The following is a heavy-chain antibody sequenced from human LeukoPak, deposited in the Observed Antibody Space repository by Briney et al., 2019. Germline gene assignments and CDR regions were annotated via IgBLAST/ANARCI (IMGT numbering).Heavy chain of an antibody. CDR2: ISSSSSYI. Sequence: GGSLRLSCAVSGFTFSSYAMSWVRQAPGKGLEWVSSISSSSSYIYYADSVKGRFTISRDNAKNSLYLQMNSLRAEDTAVYYCARDTSGYGSFDPWGQGTLVTVSS. D-gene: IGHD5-18*01. J-gene: IGHJ5*02. V-gene: IGHV3-21*01. CDR3: ARDTSGYGSFDP. CDR1: GFTFSSYA.